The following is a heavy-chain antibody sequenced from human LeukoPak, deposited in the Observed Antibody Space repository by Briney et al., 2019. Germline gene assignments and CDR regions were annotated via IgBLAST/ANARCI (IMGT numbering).Heavy chain of an antibody. CDR3: ARELYCSSTSCPSQH. CDR2: IYYSGST. D-gene: IGHD2-2*01. V-gene: IGHV4-28*03. J-gene: IGHJ1*01. Sequence: SETLSLTCAVSGYSISSSNWWGWIRQPPGKGLEWIGYIYYSGSTNYNPSLKSRVTMSVDTSKNQFSLKLSSVTAADTAVYYCARELYCSSTSCPSQHWGQGTLVTVSS. CDR1: GYSISSSNW.